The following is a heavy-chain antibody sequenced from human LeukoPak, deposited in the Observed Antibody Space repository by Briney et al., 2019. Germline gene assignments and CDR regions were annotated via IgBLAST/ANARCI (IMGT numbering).Heavy chain of an antibody. CDR1: GFTVSSNY. CDR2: IYSGGST. CDR3: AREGAEGHFDP. J-gene: IGHJ5*02. V-gene: IGHV3-66*01. Sequence: PGGSLRLSCAAFGFTVSSNYMSWVRQAPGKGLEWVSVIYSGGSTYYADSVKGRFTISRDNSKNTLYLQMNSLRAEDTAVYYCAREGAEGHFDPWGQGTLVTVSS.